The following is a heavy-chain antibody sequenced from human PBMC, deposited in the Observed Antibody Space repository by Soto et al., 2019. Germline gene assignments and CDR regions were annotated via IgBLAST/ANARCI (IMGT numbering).Heavy chain of an antibody. CDR1: GFTFSSYA. CDR3: VNHFTGLHHYYYGMDV. CDR2: ISSNGGST. D-gene: IGHD4-4*01. J-gene: IGHJ6*02. Sequence: PGGSLRLSCSASGFTFSSYAMHWVRQARGKGLEYVSAISSNGGSTYYADSVKGRFTISRDNSKNTLYLQMSSLRAEDTAVYYCVNHFTGLHHYYYGMDVWGQGTTVTVSS. V-gene: IGHV3-64D*06.